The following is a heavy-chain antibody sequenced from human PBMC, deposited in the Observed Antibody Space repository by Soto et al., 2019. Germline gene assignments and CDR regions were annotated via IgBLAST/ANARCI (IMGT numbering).Heavy chain of an antibody. CDR2: INPNSGGT. J-gene: IGHJ3*02. Sequence: ASVKVSCKASGYTFTGYYMHWVRQAPGQGLEWMGWINPNSGGTNYAQKFQGWVTMTRDTSISTAYMELSRLRSDDTAVYYCSREAYYDSSGTPTSVAFDIWGQGTMVTVSS. CDR3: SREAYYDSSGTPTSVAFDI. D-gene: IGHD3-22*01. CDR1: GYTFTGYY. V-gene: IGHV1-2*04.